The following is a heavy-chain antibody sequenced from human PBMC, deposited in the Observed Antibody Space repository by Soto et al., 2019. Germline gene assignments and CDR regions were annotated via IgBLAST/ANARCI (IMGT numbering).Heavy chain of an antibody. CDR2: ISAYNGNT. V-gene: IGHV1-18*01. J-gene: IGHJ6*02. CDR3: AREVVLLWFGEPLGYYYYGMDV. CDR1: GYTFTSYG. D-gene: IGHD3-10*01. Sequence: GASVKVSCKASGYTFTSYGISWVRQAPGQGLEWMGWISAYNGNTNYAQKLQGRVTMTTDTSTSTAYMELRSLRSDDTAVYYCAREVVLLWFGEPLGYYYYGMDVWGQGTPVTVSS.